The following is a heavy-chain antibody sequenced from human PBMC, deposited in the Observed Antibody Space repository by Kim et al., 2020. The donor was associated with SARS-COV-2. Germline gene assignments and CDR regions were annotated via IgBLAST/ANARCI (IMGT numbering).Heavy chain of an antibody. J-gene: IGHJ4*01. Sequence: SETLSLTCTVSGGSMSSGGFYWSWVRRLPGKGLEWIGYIYSSGNTHYNPALRSRVTISVDTSKNQFSLKLTSVTAADTAVYYCAREALWQFVHYFDYWG. D-gene: IGHD6-6*01. CDR1: GGSMSSGGFY. V-gene: IGHV4-31*03. CDR2: IYSSGNT. CDR3: AREALWQFVHYFDY.